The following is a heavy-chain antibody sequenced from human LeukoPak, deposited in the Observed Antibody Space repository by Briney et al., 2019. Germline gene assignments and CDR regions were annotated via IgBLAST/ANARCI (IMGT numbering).Heavy chain of an antibody. D-gene: IGHD3-10*02. J-gene: IGHJ6*04. CDR3: AELGITIIGGV. CDR1: GFTFSSYE. V-gene: IGHV3-48*03. CDR2: ISSSGSTI. Sequence: PGGSLRLSCAASGFTFSSYEMNWVRQAPGKGLEWVSYISSSGSTIYYADSVKGRFTISRDNAKNSLYLQVNSLRAEDTAVYYCAELGITIIGGVWGKGTTVTISS.